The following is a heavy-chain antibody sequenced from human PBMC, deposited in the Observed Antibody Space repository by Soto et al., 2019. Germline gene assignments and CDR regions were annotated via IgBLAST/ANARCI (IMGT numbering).Heavy chain of an antibody. Sequence: GGSLRLSCAASGFIFSDFAMSWVRQAPGKGLEWVSSISGSAGTTYYADSVKGRFTISRDNSKNTLWLQMNSLRAEDTAVYYCAKDRYSSSGRGGMDVWGQGTTVTVSS. CDR1: GFIFSDFA. D-gene: IGHD6-13*01. CDR2: ISGSAGTT. CDR3: AKDRYSSSGRGGMDV. J-gene: IGHJ6*02. V-gene: IGHV3-23*01.